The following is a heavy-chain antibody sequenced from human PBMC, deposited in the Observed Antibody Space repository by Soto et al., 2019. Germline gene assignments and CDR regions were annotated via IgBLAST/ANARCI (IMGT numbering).Heavy chain of an antibody. CDR2: ISSSSTI. CDR3: ARDNYCSSTSCYASYYYYGMDV. CDR1: GFTFSSYS. V-gene: IGHV3-48*02. Sequence: GGSLRLSCAASGFTFSSYSMNWVRQAPGKGLEWVSYISSSSTIYYADSVKGRFTISRDNAKNSLYLQMNSLRDEDTAVYYCARDNYCSSTSCYASYYYYGMDVWGQGTTVTVSS. J-gene: IGHJ6*02. D-gene: IGHD2-2*01.